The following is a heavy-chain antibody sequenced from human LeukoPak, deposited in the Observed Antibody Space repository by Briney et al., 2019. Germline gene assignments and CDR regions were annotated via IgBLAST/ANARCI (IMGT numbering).Heavy chain of an antibody. CDR2: IKWNGGST. D-gene: IGHD6-19*01. J-gene: IGHJ4*02. CDR3: ARGAIAVAGHFDY. CDR1: GFTFDDYG. Sequence: GGSLRLSCAASGFTFDDYGMSWVRQAPGKGLEWVSSIKWNGGSTGYADSVKGRFTISRENAKNSLYLQMNSLRAEDTAVYYCARGAIAVAGHFDYWGQGTLVTVSS. V-gene: IGHV3-20*04.